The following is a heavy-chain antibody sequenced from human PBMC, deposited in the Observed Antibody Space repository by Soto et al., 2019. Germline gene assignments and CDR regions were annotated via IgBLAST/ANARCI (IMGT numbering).Heavy chain of an antibody. CDR3: TTGSVEGY. Sequence: EVQLVESGGGLVKPGGSLRLSCAASGFTISGAWMNWVRQAPGKGLEWVGRIKTKTQGETTDYAAPAKGRFTISRDDSENTLSLHMNSLKIEDTAVYYCTTGSVEGYWGQGTLVTVSS. D-gene: IGHD1-26*01. V-gene: IGHV3-15*07. J-gene: IGHJ4*02. CDR2: IKTKTQGETT. CDR1: GFTISGAW.